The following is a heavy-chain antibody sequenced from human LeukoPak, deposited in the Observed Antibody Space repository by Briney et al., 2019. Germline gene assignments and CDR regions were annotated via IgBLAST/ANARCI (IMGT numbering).Heavy chain of an antibody. CDR1: GYTFTSYD. D-gene: IGHD3-10*01. CDR3: ARAKSRSDYYGSGSYERNRYYFDY. CDR2: MNPNSGNT. Sequence: ASVKASCKASGYTFTSYDINWVRQATGQGLEWMGWMNPNSGNTGYAQKFQGRVTMTRNTSISTAYMELSSLRSEDTAVYYCARAKSRSDYYGSGSYERNRYYFDYWGQGTLVTVSS. V-gene: IGHV1-8*01. J-gene: IGHJ4*02.